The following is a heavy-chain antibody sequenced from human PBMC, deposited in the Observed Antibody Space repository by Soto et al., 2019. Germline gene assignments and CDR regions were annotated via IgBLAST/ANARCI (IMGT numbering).Heavy chain of an antibody. Sequence: EVQLLESGGGLVQPGGSLRLSCATSGFTLSNYAMNWVRQAPGKGLEWVSGISGSGGNTYYADSVKGRFTISRDTSKNTLYLHMNSLRAEDTAVYYCARDKGGAARAFESWGQGTLVTVSS. CDR2: ISGSGGNT. J-gene: IGHJ4*02. CDR3: ARDKGGAARAFES. D-gene: IGHD3-16*01. V-gene: IGHV3-23*01. CDR1: GFTLSNYA.